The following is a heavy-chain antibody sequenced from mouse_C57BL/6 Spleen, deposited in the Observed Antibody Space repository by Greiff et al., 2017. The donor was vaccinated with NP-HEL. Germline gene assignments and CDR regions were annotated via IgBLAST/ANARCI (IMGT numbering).Heavy chain of an antibody. D-gene: IGHD1-3*01. Sequence: VQLQQSGAELVKPGASVKISCKASGYAFSSYWMNWVKQRPGKGLEWIGQIYPGDGDTNYNGKFKGKATLTADKSSSTAYMQLSSLTSEDSAVYFCARSGAPNYAMDYWGQGTSVTVSS. CDR2: IYPGDGDT. CDR1: GYAFSSYW. V-gene: IGHV1-80*01. CDR3: ARSGAPNYAMDY. J-gene: IGHJ4*01.